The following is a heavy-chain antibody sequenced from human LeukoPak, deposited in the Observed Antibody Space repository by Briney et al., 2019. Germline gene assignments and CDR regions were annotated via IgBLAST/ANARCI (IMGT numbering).Heavy chain of an antibody. J-gene: IGHJ4*02. CDR2: INHSGST. CDR1: GGSFSGYS. V-gene: IGHV4-34*01. D-gene: IGHD6-13*01. Sequence: SETLSLTCAVYGGSFSGYSWSWIRQPPGKGLEWIGEINHSGSTNYNPSLKSRVTISVDTSKNQFSLKLSSVTAADTAVYYCARGAAGGGHYFDYWGQGTLVTVSS. CDR3: ARGAAGGGHYFDY.